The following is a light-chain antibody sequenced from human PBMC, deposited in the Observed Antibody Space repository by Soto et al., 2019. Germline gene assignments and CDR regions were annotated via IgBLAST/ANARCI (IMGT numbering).Light chain of an antibody. J-gene: IGLJ2*01. V-gene: IGLV2-11*01. Sequence: QSALTQPRSVSGSPGQSVTISCTGTSSDIGGYNFVSWYQQHPGKAPKVMLYDVSKRPSGVPDRFSGSKSGNTASLTISGLQADDADDYYCCSYAGSYPLVFGGGTKLTVL. CDR1: SSDIGGYNF. CDR3: CSYAGSYPLV. CDR2: DVS.